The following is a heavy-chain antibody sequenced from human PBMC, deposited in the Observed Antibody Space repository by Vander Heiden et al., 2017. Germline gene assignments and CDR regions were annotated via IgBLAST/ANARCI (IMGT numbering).Heavy chain of an antibody. D-gene: IGHD3-16*02. Sequence: QVQLVEAGGGVVQPGRSLRLSCAAPGFTFSGDGMHWVRQAAGKGLEWVAVISYDGSNKYYADSVKGRFTISRDNSKNTLYLQMNSLRAEDTAVYYCAKENRRYYFDYWGQGTLVTVSS. CDR3: AKENRRYYFDY. CDR2: ISYDGSNK. CDR1: GFTFSGDG. J-gene: IGHJ4*02. V-gene: IGHV3-30*18.